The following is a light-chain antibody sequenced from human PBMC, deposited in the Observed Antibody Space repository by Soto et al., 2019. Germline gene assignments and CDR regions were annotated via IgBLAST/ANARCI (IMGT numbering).Light chain of an antibody. CDR3: SSYTTSSTLLYV. V-gene: IGLV2-14*01. J-gene: IGLJ1*01. CDR2: AVS. Sequence: QSALTQPASVSGSPGQSITISCTGTSSDVGGYNYVSWYQQHPGKAPKLMIYAVSNRPSGVPTRFSGSKSGNTASLTISGLQAEDEADYHCSSYTTSSTLLYVFGTGTKLTVL. CDR1: SSDVGGYNY.